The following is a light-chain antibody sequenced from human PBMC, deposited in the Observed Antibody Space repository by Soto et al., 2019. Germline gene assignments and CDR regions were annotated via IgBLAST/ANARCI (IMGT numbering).Light chain of an antibody. CDR3: QQYNNWPLVT. CDR2: AAS. J-gene: IGKJ4*01. Sequence: EIVMTQSPATLSVSPGERATLSCRASQSVGTYLAWYQQKPGQAPRLLIFAASTRATGIPARFSGSGSGSELTLTISSLQSEDFAVYSCQQYNNWPLVTFGGGTKVEIK. CDR1: QSVGTY. V-gene: IGKV3-15*01.